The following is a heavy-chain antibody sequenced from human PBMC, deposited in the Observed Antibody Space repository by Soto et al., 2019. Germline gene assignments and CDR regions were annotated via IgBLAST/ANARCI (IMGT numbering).Heavy chain of an antibody. CDR2: IIPIFGTA. V-gene: IGHV1-69*01. Sequence: QVQLVQSGAEVKKPGSSEKVSCKASGGTFSSYAISWVRQAPGQRLEWMGGIIPIFGTANYAQKCQGRVTITADESTSTAYMELSSLRSEDTAVYYCARRTVLLNFDPWGQGTLVTVSS. CDR1: GGTFSSYA. CDR3: ARRTVLLNFDP. J-gene: IGHJ5*02. D-gene: IGHD3-10*01.